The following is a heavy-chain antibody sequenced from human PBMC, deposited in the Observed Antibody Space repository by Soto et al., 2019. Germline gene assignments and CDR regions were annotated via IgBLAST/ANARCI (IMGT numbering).Heavy chain of an antibody. CDR3: ARLGFPGAIYFDS. CDR1: AYSFNSYW. V-gene: IGHV5-51*01. Sequence: GESLKISCKGSAYSFNSYWIGWVRQMPGKGLEWMGIIYPGDSETKYSPDFEGQVTISADRSTNTAYLQWRSLRASDTAMYYCARLGFPGAIYFDSWGLGTLVTVSS. CDR2: IYPGDSET. J-gene: IGHJ4*02.